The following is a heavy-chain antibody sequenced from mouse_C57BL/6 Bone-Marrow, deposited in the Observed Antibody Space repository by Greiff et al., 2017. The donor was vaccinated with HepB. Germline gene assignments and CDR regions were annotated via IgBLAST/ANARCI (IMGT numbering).Heavy chain of an antibody. J-gene: IGHJ1*03. V-gene: IGHV1-39*01. CDR1: GYSFTDYN. Sequence: VQLQQSGPELVKPGASVKISCKASGYSFTDYNMNWVKQSNGKSLEWIGVINPNYGTTSYNQKFKGKATLTVDQSSSTAYMQLNSLTSEDSAVYYWARGRITTVVAPKYIDVWGTGTTVTASS. D-gene: IGHD1-1*01. CDR3: ARGRITTVVAPKYIDV. CDR2: INPNYGTT.